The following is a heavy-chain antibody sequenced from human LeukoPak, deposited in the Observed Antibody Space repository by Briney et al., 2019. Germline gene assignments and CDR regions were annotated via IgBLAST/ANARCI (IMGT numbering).Heavy chain of an antibody. D-gene: IGHD3-10*01. J-gene: IGHJ3*02. CDR3: ARRPVTMVRGVTMAAFDI. V-gene: IGHV3-7*01. CDR2: IKQDGSEK. Sequence: GGSLRLSCAASGFTFSSYWMSWVRQAPGKGLEWVANIKQDGSEKYYVDSVKGRFTSSRDNAKNSLYLQMNSLRAEDTAVYYCARRPVTMVRGVTMAAFDIWGQGTMVTVSS. CDR1: GFTFSSYW.